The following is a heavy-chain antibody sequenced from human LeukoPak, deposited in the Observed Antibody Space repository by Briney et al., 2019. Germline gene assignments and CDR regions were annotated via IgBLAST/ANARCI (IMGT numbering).Heavy chain of an antibody. J-gene: IGHJ6*02. CDR3: ARSDYFYGMDV. Sequence: GGPLTLSCAASGFTFSSYSMIWLRQAPGKGLEWVSSISSNSCYIYYAHSETGQFTISRDNAKNSLYLQINSLRAEDTAVYYCARSDYFYGMDVWGQGTTGTVSS. V-gene: IGHV3-21*01. CDR2: ISSNSCYI. CDR1: GFTFSSYS.